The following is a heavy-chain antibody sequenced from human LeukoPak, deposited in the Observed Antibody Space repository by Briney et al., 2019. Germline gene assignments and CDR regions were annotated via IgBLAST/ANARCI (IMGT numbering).Heavy chain of an antibody. Sequence: SETLSLTCTVSGGSVSSGSYYWSWIRQPPGKGLEWIGYIYYSGSTNYNPSLKSRVTISVDTSKNQFSLKLSSGTAADTAVYYCASSDYGMDVWGKGTTVTVSS. CDR3: ASSDYGMDV. CDR1: GGSVSSGSYY. J-gene: IGHJ6*04. V-gene: IGHV4-61*01. CDR2: IYYSGST.